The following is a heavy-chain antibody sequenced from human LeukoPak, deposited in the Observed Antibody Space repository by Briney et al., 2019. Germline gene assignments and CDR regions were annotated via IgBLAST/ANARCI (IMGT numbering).Heavy chain of an antibody. CDR1: GYSISSGYY. CDR3: ARDLRAAAVFSV. Sequence: SETLSLTCTVSGYSISSGYYWGWIRQPPGKGLEWIGSIYHSGSTYYNPSLKSRVTISVDTSKNQFSLKLSSVTAADTAVYYCARDLRAAAVFSVWGQGTLVTVSS. CDR2: IYHSGST. V-gene: IGHV4-38-2*02. D-gene: IGHD6-13*01. J-gene: IGHJ4*02.